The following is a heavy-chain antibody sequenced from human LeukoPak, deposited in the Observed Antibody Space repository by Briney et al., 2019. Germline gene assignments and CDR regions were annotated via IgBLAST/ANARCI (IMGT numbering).Heavy chain of an antibody. J-gene: IGHJ4*02. CDR3: ARVYYYDSSGRYDY. Sequence: ASVKVSCKASGYTFTGYYMHWVRQAPEQGLEWMGRINPNSGGTNYAQKFQGRVTMTRDTSISTAYMELSRLRSDDTAVYYCARVYYYDSSGRYDYWGQGTLVTVSS. CDR2: INPNSGGT. CDR1: GYTFTGYY. D-gene: IGHD3-22*01. V-gene: IGHV1-2*06.